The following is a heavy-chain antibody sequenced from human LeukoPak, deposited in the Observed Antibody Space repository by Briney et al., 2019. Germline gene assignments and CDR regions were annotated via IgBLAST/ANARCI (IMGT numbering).Heavy chain of an antibody. CDR2: ISGSGGST. J-gene: IGHJ4*02. CDR3: AKGHITIFGVVTTPFDY. Sequence: GGSLRLSCAASGLTFSASALSWVRQAPGKGLEWVSAISGSGGSTYYADSVKGRFTISRDNSKNTLYLQMNSLRAEDTAVYYCAKGHITIFGVVTTPFDYWGQGTLVTVSS. D-gene: IGHD3-3*01. CDR1: GLTFSASA. V-gene: IGHV3-23*01.